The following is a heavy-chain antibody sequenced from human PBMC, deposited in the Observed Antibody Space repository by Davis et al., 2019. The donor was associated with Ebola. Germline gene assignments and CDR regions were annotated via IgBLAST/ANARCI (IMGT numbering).Heavy chain of an antibody. Sequence: MPSETLSLTCTVSGGSISSSSYYWGWIRQPPRKGLEWIGSIYYSGITYYNPSLESRLTMSVDTSKNQFSLKLRSVTAADTAVYYCARQRRDGYSDFDYWGLGTLVTVSS. CDR2: IYYSGIT. CDR3: ARQRRDGYSDFDY. D-gene: IGHD5-24*01. J-gene: IGHJ4*02. CDR1: GGSISSSSYY. V-gene: IGHV4-39*07.